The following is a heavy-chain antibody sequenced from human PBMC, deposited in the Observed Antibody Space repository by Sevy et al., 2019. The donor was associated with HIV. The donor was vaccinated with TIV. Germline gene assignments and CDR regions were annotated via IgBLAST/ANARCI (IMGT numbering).Heavy chain of an antibody. CDR2: INHSGST. Sequence: SKTLSLTCAVYGGSFSGYYWSWIRQPPGKGLEWIGEINHSGSTNYNPSLKSRVTISVDTSKNQFSLKLSSVTAADTAVYYCARGGGNCTNGVCYAAPWFDPWGQGTLVTVSS. CDR1: GGSFSGYY. J-gene: IGHJ5*02. D-gene: IGHD2-8*01. CDR3: ARGGGNCTNGVCYAAPWFDP. V-gene: IGHV4-34*01.